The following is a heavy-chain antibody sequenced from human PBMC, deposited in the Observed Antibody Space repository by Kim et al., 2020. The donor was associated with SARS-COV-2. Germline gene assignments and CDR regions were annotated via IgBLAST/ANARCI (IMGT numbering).Heavy chain of an antibody. V-gene: IGHV3-21*01. D-gene: IGHD2-8*01. CDR3: ARDANMYAFNYYYYYGMDV. CDR2: ISSSSSYI. Sequence: GGSLRLSCAASGFTFSSYSMNWVRQAPGKGLEWVSSISSSSSYIYYADSVKGRFTISRDNAKNSLYLQMNSLRAEDTAVYYCARDANMYAFNYYYYYGMDVWGQGTTVTVSS. CDR1: GFTFSSYS. J-gene: IGHJ6*02.